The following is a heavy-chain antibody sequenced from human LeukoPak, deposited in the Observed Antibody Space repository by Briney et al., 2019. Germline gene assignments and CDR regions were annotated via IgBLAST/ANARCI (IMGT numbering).Heavy chain of an antibody. V-gene: IGHV3-23*01. CDR3: ATKQWLVRGWFDP. Sequence: PGGSLRLSCAASGFTFSSYGMHWVRQAPGKGLEWVSSISVSGGNTYYADSVKGRFTISRDNSKNTLYLQMYSLTAGDTALYYCATKQWLVRGWFDPWGQGTLVTVSS. D-gene: IGHD6-19*01. J-gene: IGHJ5*02. CDR2: ISVSGGNT. CDR1: GFTFSSYG.